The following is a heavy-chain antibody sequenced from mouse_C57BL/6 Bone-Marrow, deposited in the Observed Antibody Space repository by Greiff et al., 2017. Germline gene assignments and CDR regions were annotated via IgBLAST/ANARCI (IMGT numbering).Heavy chain of an antibody. CDR1: GFSLTSYG. CDR3: ATYAMDY. J-gene: IGHJ4*01. V-gene: IGHV2-2*01. Sequence: QVHVKQSGPGLVQPSQSLSITCTVSGFSLTSYGVHWVRQSPGKGLEWLGVIWSGGSTDYNAAFISRLSISKDNSKSQVFFKMNSLQAYDTAIYYCATYAMDYWGQGTSVTVSS. CDR2: IWSGGST.